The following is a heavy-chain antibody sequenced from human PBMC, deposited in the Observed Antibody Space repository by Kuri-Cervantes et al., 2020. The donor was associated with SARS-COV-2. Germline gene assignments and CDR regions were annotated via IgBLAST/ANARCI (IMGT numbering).Heavy chain of an antibody. CDR2: ISYDGSNK. D-gene: IGHD3-22*01. Sequence: LSLSCAASGFTFSSYAMHWVRQAPGKGLEWVAVISYDGSNKYYADSVKGRFTISRDNAKNSLYLQMNSLRAEDTAVYYCARDSIVVNAFDIWGQGTMVTVSS. V-gene: IGHV3-30-3*01. CDR1: GFTFSSYA. J-gene: IGHJ3*02. CDR3: ARDSIVVNAFDI.